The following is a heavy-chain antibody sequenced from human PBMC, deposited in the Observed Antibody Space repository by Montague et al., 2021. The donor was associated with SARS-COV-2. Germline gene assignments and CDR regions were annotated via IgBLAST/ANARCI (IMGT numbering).Heavy chain of an antibody. D-gene: IGHD6-13*01. CDR2: INHSGST. J-gene: IGHJ5*02. V-gene: IGHV4-34*01. CDR3: ARSGYSSSWYGLRSWFDP. Sequence: SETLSLTCAVYGGSFSGYYCSWICQPPGQGLELIGEINHSGSTNYNPSLTSRVTISVDTSKNQSPMKLSSVTVAATAVDYCARSGYSSSWYGLRSWFDPWGQGTLVTVSS. CDR1: GGSFSGYY.